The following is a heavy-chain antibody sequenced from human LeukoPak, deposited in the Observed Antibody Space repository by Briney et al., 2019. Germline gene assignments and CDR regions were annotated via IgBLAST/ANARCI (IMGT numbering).Heavy chain of an antibody. D-gene: IGHD6-13*01. V-gene: IGHV4-34*01. CDR1: GGSFSGYY. CDR3: ARSRGGCSSSWYY. J-gene: IGHJ4*02. Sequence: SETLSLTCAVYGGSFSGYYWSWIRQPPGKGLEWIGEINHSGSTNYNPSLKSRVTISVDTSKNQFSLKLSSVTAADTAVYYCARSRGGCSSSWYYWGQGTLVTVSS. CDR2: INHSGST.